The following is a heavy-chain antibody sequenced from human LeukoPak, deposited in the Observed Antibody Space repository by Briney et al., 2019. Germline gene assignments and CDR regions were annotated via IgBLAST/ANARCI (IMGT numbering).Heavy chain of an antibody. D-gene: IGHD6-19*01. CDR1: GYSISSGYY. Sequence: PSETLSLTCTVSGYSISSGYYWGWIRQPPGKGLEWTGSIDHSGSTYYNPSLKSLITISGDTSKNQFSLKLSSVTAADTAVYYCARDSALAQAVTFDYWGQGTLVTVSS. CDR3: ARDSALAQAVTFDY. V-gene: IGHV4-38-2*02. CDR2: IDHSGST. J-gene: IGHJ4*02.